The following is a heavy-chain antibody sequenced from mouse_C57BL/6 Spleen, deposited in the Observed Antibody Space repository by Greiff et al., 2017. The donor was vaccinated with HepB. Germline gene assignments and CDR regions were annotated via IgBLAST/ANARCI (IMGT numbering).Heavy chain of an antibody. Sequence: EVQLQQSGPGLVKPSQSLSLTCSVTGYSITSGYYWNWIRQFPGNKLEWMGYISYDGSNNYNPSLKNRISITRDTSKNQFFLKLNSVTTEDTATYYCARADSPAWFAYWGQGTLVTVSA. D-gene: IGHD3-2*01. J-gene: IGHJ3*01. V-gene: IGHV3-6*01. CDR3: ARADSPAWFAY. CDR1: GYSITSGYY. CDR2: ISYDGSN.